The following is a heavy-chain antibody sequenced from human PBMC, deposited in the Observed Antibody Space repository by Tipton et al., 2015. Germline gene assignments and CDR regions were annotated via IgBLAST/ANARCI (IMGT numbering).Heavy chain of an antibody. CDR2: ISYDGTNK. V-gene: IGHV3-30*18. J-gene: IGHJ4*02. Sequence: SLRLSCAASGFTIRSYGMHWVRQAPGKGLEWVAVISYDGTNKYYADSVKGRFTISRDNSKNALYLQMNSLRPGDTAVYYCANSHSGYYDSRGRPYYFGSWGQGTLVSVSS. CDR1: GFTIRSYG. CDR3: ANSHSGYYDSRGRPYYFGS. D-gene: IGHD3-22*01.